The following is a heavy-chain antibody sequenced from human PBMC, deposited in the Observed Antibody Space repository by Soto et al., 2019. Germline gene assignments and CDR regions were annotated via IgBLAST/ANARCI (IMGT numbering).Heavy chain of an antibody. CDR2: MNPNSGNT. D-gene: IGHD2-8*01. Sequence: ASVNVSFKASGYTFTSYYINWVRQATGQWLELMGWMNPNSGNTGYAQKFQGRVTMNRNTSISTAYMELSSMRSEDTAVYYCERGMGCLRRGGAIDYWGHGTLDTVSS. CDR1: GYTFTSYY. J-gene: IGHJ4*01. CDR3: ERGMGCLRRGGAIDY. V-gene: IGHV1-8*01.